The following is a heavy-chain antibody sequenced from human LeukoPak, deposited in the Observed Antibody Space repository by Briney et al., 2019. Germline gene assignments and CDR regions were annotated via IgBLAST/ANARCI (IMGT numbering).Heavy chain of an antibody. V-gene: IGHV3-7*03. CDR2: INHNGNVN. D-gene: IGHD3-3*01. CDR1: GFTFSSYW. J-gene: IGHJ4*02. Sequence: PGGSLRLCCAASGFTFSSYWMNWARQAPGKGLEWVASINHNGNVNYYVDSVKGRFTISRDNAKNSLYLQMSNLRAEDTAVYYCARGGYDFWSGYYGSPGRLWAQKYYFDYWGQGTLVTVSS. CDR3: ARGGYDFWSGYYGSPGRLWAQKYYFDY.